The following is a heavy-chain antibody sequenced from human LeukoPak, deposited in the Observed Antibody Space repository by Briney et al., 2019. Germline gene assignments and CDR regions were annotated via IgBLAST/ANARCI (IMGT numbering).Heavy chain of an antibody. CDR3: AKGTYSSSWYYFDY. J-gene: IGHJ4*02. Sequence: GGSLRLSCAASGLIFDNYVVSWVRQAPGKGLEWVSAISGSGVSTYYADSVKGRFAVSRDNSKNTLYLQMNSLRAEDTAVYYCAKGTYSSSWYYFDYWGQGTLVTVSS. V-gene: IGHV3-23*01. CDR2: ISGSGVST. CDR1: GLIFDNYV. D-gene: IGHD6-13*01.